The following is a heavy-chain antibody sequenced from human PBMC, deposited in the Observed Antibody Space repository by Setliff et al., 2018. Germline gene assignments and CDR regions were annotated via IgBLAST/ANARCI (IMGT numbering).Heavy chain of an antibody. Sequence: SETLSLTCNVSGVSFSSTTFYWAWLRQAPGKGLEWVGYVYYTGTTNYSPSLKGRVIISVNASKNRLSLQLNSVTPADTAVYYCARDRSAYKYGLDVWGQGTTVNVSS. V-gene: IGHV4-61*05. J-gene: IGHJ6*02. CDR2: VYYTGTT. CDR3: ARDRSAYKYGLDV. CDR1: GVSFSSTTFY.